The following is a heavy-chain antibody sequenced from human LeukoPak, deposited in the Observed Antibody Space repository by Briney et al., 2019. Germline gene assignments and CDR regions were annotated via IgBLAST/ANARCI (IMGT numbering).Heavy chain of an antibody. V-gene: IGHV4-59*01. CDR3: ARGPDYFGSGLTFDY. J-gene: IGHJ4*02. Sequence: SETLSLTCTVSGGSISSYSWSWIRQPPGKGLEWIAYIYHGGSTNYNPSLKSRVTISIDTSKKQFSLKLSSVSAADTAVYYCARGPDYFGSGLTFDYWGQGTLVTVSS. CDR1: GGSISSYS. D-gene: IGHD3-10*01. CDR2: IYHGGST.